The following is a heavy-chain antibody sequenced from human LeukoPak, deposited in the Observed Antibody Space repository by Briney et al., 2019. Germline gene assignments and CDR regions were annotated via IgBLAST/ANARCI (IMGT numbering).Heavy chain of an antibody. Sequence: ASVKVSCKASGGTFSSYAISWVRQAPGQGLEWMGGIIPIFGTANYAQKFQGRVTITTDESTSTAYMELSSLRSEDTAVYYCARANVWSGPSYFYYYYMDVWGKGTTVTVSS. CDR3: ARANVWSGPSYFYYYYMDV. CDR1: GGTFSSYA. J-gene: IGHJ6*03. D-gene: IGHD3-3*01. V-gene: IGHV1-69*05. CDR2: IIPIFGTA.